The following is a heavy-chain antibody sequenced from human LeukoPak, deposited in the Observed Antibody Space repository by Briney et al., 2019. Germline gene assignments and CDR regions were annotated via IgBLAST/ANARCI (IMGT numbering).Heavy chain of an antibody. CDR2: IYSGGST. Sequence: PGGSLRLSCAASGFTVSSNYMSWVRQAPGKGLEWVSVIYSGGSTYYAAPVTGRFTISRDDSKDTLYLQMNNLRTEDTAVYYCTTDDYFGSGSYKGYWGQGTLVTVSS. CDR1: GFTVSSNY. D-gene: IGHD3-10*01. J-gene: IGHJ4*02. V-gene: IGHV3-53*01. CDR3: TTDDYFGSGSYKGY.